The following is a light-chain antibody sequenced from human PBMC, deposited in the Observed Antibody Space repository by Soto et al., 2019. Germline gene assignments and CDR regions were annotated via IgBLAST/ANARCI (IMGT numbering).Light chain of an antibody. CDR1: QSVSNN. CDR3: QKXGLT. Sequence: EIVMTQSPATLSVSPGERATLSGRAIQSVSNNLAWYQQRTGQAPRVLIFVTSTRATGVPSRFSGSGSGTELTLTISSLQSEDSAAYYCQKXGLTSGGGTKV. CDR2: VTS. V-gene: IGKV3-15*01. J-gene: IGKJ4*01.